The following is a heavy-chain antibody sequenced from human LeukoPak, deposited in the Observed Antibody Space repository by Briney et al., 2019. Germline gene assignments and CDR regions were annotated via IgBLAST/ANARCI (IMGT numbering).Heavy chain of an antibody. CDR2: IVIGSGNT. V-gene: IGHV1-58*01. Sequence: GASVKVSCKASGFTFTSSAVQWVRQARGQGLEWIGWIVIGSGNTNYAQKFQERVTITRDMSTSTAYMELSSLRSEDTAVYYCAAGSTYYDFWSGYYPPDYWGQGTLVTVSS. J-gene: IGHJ4*02. CDR3: AAGSTYYDFWSGYYPPDY. D-gene: IGHD3-3*01. CDR1: GFTFTSSA.